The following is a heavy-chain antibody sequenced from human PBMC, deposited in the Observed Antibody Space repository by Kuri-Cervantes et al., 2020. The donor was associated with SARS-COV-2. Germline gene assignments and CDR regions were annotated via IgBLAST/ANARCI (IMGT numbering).Heavy chain of an antibody. Sequence: GGCLRLACAASGFTFSSYWMSWVRQAPGKGLEWVANIKQEGSEKYYVASVKGRFTISRDNAKHSLYLQMDSLRDEDTAVYYCARNLQRGLYYFDSWGQGTLVTVSS. CDR1: GFTFSSYW. J-gene: IGHJ4*02. D-gene: IGHD3-10*01. CDR3: ARNLQRGLYYFDS. V-gene: IGHV3-7*01. CDR2: IKQEGSEK.